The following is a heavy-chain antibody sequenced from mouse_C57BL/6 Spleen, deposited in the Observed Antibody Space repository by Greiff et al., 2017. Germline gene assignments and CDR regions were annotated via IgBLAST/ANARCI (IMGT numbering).Heavy chain of an antibody. CDR2: INPNNGGT. Sequence: VQLQQSGPELVKPGASVKISCKASGYTFTDYYMNWVKQSHGKSLEWIGDINPNNGGTSYNQKFKGKATLTVDKSSSTAYMELRSLTSEDSAVYYCAREDITTVPPAWFAYWGQGTLVTVSA. J-gene: IGHJ3*01. CDR3: AREDITTVPPAWFAY. D-gene: IGHD1-1*01. V-gene: IGHV1-26*01. CDR1: GYTFTDYY.